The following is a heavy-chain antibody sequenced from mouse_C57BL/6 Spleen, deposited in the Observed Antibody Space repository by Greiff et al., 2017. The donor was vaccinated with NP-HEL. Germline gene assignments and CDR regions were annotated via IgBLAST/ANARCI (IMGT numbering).Heavy chain of an antibody. CDR2: ILPGSGST. J-gene: IGHJ4*01. D-gene: IGHD1-1*01. Sequence: VQLQQSGAELMKPGASVKLSCTATGYTFTGYWIEWVKQRPGHGLEWIGEILPGSGSTNYNEKFKGKATFTADTSSNTAYMQRSSLTTEDSAIYYWARKGVYYYGSSNPYAMDYWGQGTSVTVSS. CDR3: ARKGVYYYGSSNPYAMDY. CDR1: GYTFTGYW. V-gene: IGHV1-9*01.